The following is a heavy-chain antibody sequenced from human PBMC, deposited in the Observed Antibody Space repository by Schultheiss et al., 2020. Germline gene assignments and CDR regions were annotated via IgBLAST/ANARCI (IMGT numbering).Heavy chain of an antibody. Sequence: SATLSLTCTVSGGSISSSSYYWGWIRQPPGKGLEWIGYIYYSGSTYYNPSLKSRVTISVDTSKNQFSLKLSSVTAADTAVYYCARGIVGATNWGQGTLVTVSS. CDR1: GGSISSSSYY. CDR2: IYYSGST. V-gene: IGHV4-30-4*08. J-gene: IGHJ4*02. D-gene: IGHD1-26*01. CDR3: ARGIVGATN.